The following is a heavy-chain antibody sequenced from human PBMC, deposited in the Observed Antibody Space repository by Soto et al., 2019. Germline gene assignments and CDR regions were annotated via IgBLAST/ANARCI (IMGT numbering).Heavy chain of an antibody. CDR1: GGTFSSYA. J-gene: IGHJ4*02. Sequence: QVQLVQSGAEVKKPGSSVKVSCKASGGTFSSYAISWVRQAPGQGLEWMGGIIPIFGTANYAQKFQGRVTIXAXXSTSTAYLELSSLRSEDTAVYYCAVVAARTYYFDYWGQGTLVTVSS. CDR3: AVVAARTYYFDY. V-gene: IGHV1-69*12. CDR2: IIPIFGTA. D-gene: IGHD2-15*01.